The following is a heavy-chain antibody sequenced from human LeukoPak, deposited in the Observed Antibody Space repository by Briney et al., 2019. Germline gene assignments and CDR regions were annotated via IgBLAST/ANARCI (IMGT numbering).Heavy chain of an antibody. V-gene: IGHV3-53*01. Sequence: GGSLRLSCAASGFTVSSYYMSWVRQAPGKGLEWVSVIYSGGSTYYADSLKGRFTISRDNSKNTLYLQMNSLRAEDTAVCYCAKINPLVTPRGPFHYWGQGTLVTVSS. CDR3: AKINPLVTPRGPFHY. J-gene: IGHJ4*02. D-gene: IGHD2-21*02. CDR1: GFTVSSYY. CDR2: IYSGGST.